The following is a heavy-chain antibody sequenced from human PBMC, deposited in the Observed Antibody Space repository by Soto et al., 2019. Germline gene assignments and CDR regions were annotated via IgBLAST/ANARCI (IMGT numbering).Heavy chain of an antibody. CDR3: AKTPPRTTATAYFFDY. V-gene: IGHV1-69*13. Sequence: VKVSCKASGDTFSSYAISWVRQAPGQGLEWMGGIIPIFATTNYAQKFQGRVTITADESTNTVYMELSSLRSEDTAVYYCAKTPPRTTATAYFFDYWGQGTLVTVSS. J-gene: IGHJ4*02. CDR2: IIPIFATT. D-gene: IGHD4-17*01. CDR1: GDTFSSYA.